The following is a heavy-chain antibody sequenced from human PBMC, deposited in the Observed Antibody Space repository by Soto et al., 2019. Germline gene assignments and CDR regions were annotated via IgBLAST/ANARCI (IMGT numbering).Heavy chain of an antibody. CDR1: GYTFTSYA. J-gene: IGHJ4*02. Sequence: GASVKVSCKASGYTFTSYAMDWVRQAPGQRLEWMGWINAGNGNTKYSQKFQGRVTITRDTSASTAYMELSSLRSEDTAVYYCARGEVDIVATIGDYWGQGTLVTVSS. CDR2: INAGNGNT. V-gene: IGHV1-3*01. D-gene: IGHD5-12*01. CDR3: ARGEVDIVATIGDY.